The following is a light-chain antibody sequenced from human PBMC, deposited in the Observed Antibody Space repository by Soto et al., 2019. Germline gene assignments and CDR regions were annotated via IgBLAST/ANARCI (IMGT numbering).Light chain of an antibody. CDR2: GAS. V-gene: IGKV3-15*01. CDR3: QQYNNWPLLLT. CDR1: QSVSSN. Sequence: EIMMTQSPATLSVSPGERATLSCRASQSVSSNLAWYQQKPGQAPRLLIYGASTRATGIPARFSGSGSGTEFTLTISSLQSEDFALYYCQQYNNWPLLLTFGQGTRLEIK. J-gene: IGKJ5*01.